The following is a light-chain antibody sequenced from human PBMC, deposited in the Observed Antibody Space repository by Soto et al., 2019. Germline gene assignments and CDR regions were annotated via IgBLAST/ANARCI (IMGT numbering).Light chain of an antibody. CDR1: QSVSRSY. J-gene: IGKJ5*01. V-gene: IGKV3-11*01. Sequence: EVVLTQSPVALSLSPGERATLCCRASQSVSRSYLGWYQQKPGQAPRLLMYCASIRAAGIPARFSGSGSGTDFTLTISSLEPEDFAVYYCQQRSNWPSITFGQGTRLEI. CDR2: CAS. CDR3: QQRSNWPSIT.